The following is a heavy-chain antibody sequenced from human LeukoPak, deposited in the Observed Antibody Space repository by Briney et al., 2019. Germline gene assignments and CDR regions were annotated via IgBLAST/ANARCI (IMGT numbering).Heavy chain of an antibody. V-gene: IGHV7-4-1*02. CDR2: INTNTGNP. CDR1: GYTFTSYG. CDR3: ARLSSGYYGHFDY. D-gene: IGHD3-22*01. Sequence: ASVKVSCKASGYTFTSYGISWVRQAPGQGLEWMGWINTNTGNPTYAQGFTGRFVFSLDTSVSTAYLQISSLKAEDTAVYYCARLSSGYYGHFDYWGQGTLVTVSS. J-gene: IGHJ4*02.